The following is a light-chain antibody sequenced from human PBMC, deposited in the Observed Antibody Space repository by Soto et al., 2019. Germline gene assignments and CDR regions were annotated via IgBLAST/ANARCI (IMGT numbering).Light chain of an antibody. CDR2: DST. CDR3: QQRNVWPPIT. Sequence: VFTQSPATLSLSPGERATLSCRASQSIHTSLAWYQQKPGQPPRLVVYDSTLRANGVPDRFGGSRSGTEFTLTINNLEPADFAVYYCQQRNVWPPITVGQGTRLESK. CDR1: QSIHTS. J-gene: IGKJ5*01. V-gene: IGKV3-11*01.